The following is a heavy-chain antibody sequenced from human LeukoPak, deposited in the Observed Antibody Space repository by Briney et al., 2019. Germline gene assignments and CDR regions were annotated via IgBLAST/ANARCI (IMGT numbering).Heavy chain of an antibody. D-gene: IGHD2-21*02. Sequence: SETLSLTCTVSGGSISSYYWSWIRQPAGKGLEWIGYIYYSGSTNYNPPLKSRLTISVDTSKNQFSLKLSSVTAADTAVYYCARLLRVTSAGPDLYYFDYWGQGTLVTVSS. CDR3: ARLLRVTSAGPDLYYFDY. V-gene: IGHV4-59*08. CDR1: GGSISSYY. J-gene: IGHJ4*02. CDR2: IYYSGST.